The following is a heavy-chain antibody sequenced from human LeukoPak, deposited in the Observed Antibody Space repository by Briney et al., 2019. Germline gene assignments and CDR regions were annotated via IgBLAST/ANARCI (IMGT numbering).Heavy chain of an antibody. CDR3: ATKQWLAPPPDS. D-gene: IGHD6-19*01. J-gene: IGHJ4*02. V-gene: IGHV3-74*01. CDR1: GFTFSKYW. CDR2: INTDGTVT. Sequence: GGSLRLSCAAPGFTFSKYWMLWVRQAPGKGVESDSRINTDGTVTTYADSVKGRFTVSRDNADNTMFLQMNSVRDEDTAVYYCATKQWLAPPPDSWGQGTPVTVSS.